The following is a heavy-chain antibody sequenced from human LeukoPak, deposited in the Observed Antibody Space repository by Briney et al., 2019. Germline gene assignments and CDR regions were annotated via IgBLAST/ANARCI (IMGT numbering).Heavy chain of an antibody. V-gene: IGHV3-43*02. J-gene: IGHJ6*02. CDR3: ATGYSGYRRSYYYGMDV. Sequence: GRSLRLSCAASGFTFDDYAMHWVRQAPGKGLEWVSLITVDGGSTYYADSVKGRFTISRHNSKNTLYIQMNSLGADDTAVYYCATGYSGYRRSYYYGMDVWGQGTTVTVSS. CDR2: ITVDGGST. D-gene: IGHD5-12*01. CDR1: GFTFDDYA.